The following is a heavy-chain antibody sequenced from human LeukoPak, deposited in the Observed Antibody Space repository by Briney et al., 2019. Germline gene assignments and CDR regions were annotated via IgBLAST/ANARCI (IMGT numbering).Heavy chain of an antibody. CDR2: IYYSGST. V-gene: IGHV4-59*08. CDR1: GGSISSYY. Sequence: PSETLSLTCTVSGGSISSYYWSWIRQPPGKGLEWIGYIYYSGSTNYNPSLKSRVTISVDTSKNQFSLKLSSVTAADTAVYYCARHIVVVPAAMGWFDPWGQGTLVTVSS. D-gene: IGHD2-2*01. J-gene: IGHJ5*02. CDR3: ARHIVVVPAAMGWFDP.